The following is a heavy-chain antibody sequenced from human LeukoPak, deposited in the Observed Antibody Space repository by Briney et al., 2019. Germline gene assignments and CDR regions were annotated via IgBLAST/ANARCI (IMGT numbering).Heavy chain of an antibody. D-gene: IGHD1-7*01. Sequence: PGGSLRLSCAASGFTFDAYAMHWVRQAPGKGLEWVSGISWSSGTIGYADSVKGRFTISRDNAKNSLYLQMNSLRAEDTALYYCAKAALEGELQIGVNWFDPWGQGTLVTVSS. CDR1: GFTFDAYA. CDR3: AKAALEGELQIGVNWFDP. J-gene: IGHJ5*02. CDR2: ISWSSGTI. V-gene: IGHV3-9*01.